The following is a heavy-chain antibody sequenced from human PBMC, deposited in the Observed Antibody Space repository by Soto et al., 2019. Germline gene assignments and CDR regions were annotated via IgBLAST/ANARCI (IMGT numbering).Heavy chain of an antibody. V-gene: IGHV4-31*03. J-gene: IGHJ4*02. CDR1: GGSIRSGGYY. D-gene: IGHD6-13*01. CDR2: NYYSGYT. CDR3: ARVLSTAAVDY. Sequence: QVQLQESGPGLVKPSQTLSLSCTVSGGSIRSGGYYWTWIRQHPGKGLEWIGYNYYSGYTNYNPSLKSRVTISVDASKNQFSVKLSSVTAADTAVYYCARVLSTAAVDYWGQGTLVTVSS.